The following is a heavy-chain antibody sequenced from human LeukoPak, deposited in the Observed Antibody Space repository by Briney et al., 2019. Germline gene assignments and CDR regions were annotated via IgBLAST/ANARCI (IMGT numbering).Heavy chain of an antibody. V-gene: IGHV1-2*02. J-gene: IGHJ4*02. Sequence: ASVKVSCKASGGTFSSYAISWVRQAPGQGLEWMGWINPNSGGTNYAQKFQGRVTMTRDTSISTAYMELSRLRSDDTAVYYCARDPGYSYGYWGQGTLVTVSS. CDR2: INPNSGGT. CDR1: GGTFSSYA. D-gene: IGHD5-18*01. CDR3: ARDPGYSYGY.